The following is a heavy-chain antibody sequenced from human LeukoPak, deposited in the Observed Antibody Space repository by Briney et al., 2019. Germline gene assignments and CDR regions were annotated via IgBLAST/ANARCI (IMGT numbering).Heavy chain of an antibody. CDR2: IRGDTGDT. D-gene: IGHD6-13*01. Sequence: ASVTVSCKTSGYRLSVYYMHWVRQAPGQGLEWMGWIRGDTGDTDSPQKFQGRVTMTRDTSTNTAYMELSRLRYDDTAMYFCARVRGNSCDYWGQGTLVTVSS. CDR1: GYRLSVYY. CDR3: ARVRGNSCDY. J-gene: IGHJ4*02. V-gene: IGHV1-2*02.